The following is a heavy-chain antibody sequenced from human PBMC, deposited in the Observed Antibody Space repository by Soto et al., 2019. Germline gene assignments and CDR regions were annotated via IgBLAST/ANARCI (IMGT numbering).Heavy chain of an antibody. CDR2: INHSGST. CDR1: GGSFSGYY. Sequence: QVQIQQWGAGLLKPSETLSLTCAVYGGSFSGYYWSWIRQPPGQGLEWIGEINHSGSTNYNPSLKSRVTISVDTSKNQFALKLSSVTAADTAVYYCASTYPWLRYYERWGQGTLVTVSS. D-gene: IGHD5-12*01. V-gene: IGHV4-34*01. J-gene: IGHJ4*02. CDR3: ASTYPWLRYYER.